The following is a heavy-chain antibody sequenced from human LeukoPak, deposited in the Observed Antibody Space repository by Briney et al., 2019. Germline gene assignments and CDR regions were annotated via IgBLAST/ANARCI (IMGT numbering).Heavy chain of an antibody. J-gene: IGHJ4*02. CDR3: ARDRYRVTTLGGGRVDY. CDR1: GYTFTCYY. Sequence: GASVEVSCKASGYTFTCYYMHWVRQAPGQGLEWMGRINPNSGGTNYAQKFQGRVTMTRDTSISTAYMELSRLRSDDTAVYYCARDRYRVTTLGGGRVDYWGQGTLVTVSS. V-gene: IGHV1-2*06. CDR2: INPNSGGT. D-gene: IGHD4-17*01.